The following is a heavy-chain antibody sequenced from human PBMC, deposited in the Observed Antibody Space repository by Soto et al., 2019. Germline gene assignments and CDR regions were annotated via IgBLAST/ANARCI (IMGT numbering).Heavy chain of an antibody. V-gene: IGHV3-23*01. D-gene: IGHD3-10*01. J-gene: IGHJ6*02. CDR2: ITGGGFST. CDR1: GFIFSRYA. Sequence: EVQLLESGGGLVQRGGSLRLSWAASGFIFSRYAMTWVRQAPGKGLEWVSAITGGGFSTYSTDSVRGRFTISRDNSKNTLYLQMNRLRAEDTAVYFCAKGGVRGVQMDVWGQGTTVTVSS. CDR3: AKGGVRGVQMDV.